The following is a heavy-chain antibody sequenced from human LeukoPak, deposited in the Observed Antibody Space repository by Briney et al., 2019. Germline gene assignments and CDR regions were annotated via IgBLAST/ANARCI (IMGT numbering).Heavy chain of an antibody. Sequence: GGSLRLSCAASGFTVSSNYMSWVRQAPGKGLEWVSVIYSGGSTYYADSVKGRFTISRDNSKNTLYLQMNSLRAEDTAVYYCAREGSRTVYYYYYYMDVWGKGTTVTVSS. CDR1: GFTVSSNY. V-gene: IGHV3-66*02. CDR3: AREGSRTVYYYYYYMDV. J-gene: IGHJ6*03. D-gene: IGHD4-11*01. CDR2: IYSGGST.